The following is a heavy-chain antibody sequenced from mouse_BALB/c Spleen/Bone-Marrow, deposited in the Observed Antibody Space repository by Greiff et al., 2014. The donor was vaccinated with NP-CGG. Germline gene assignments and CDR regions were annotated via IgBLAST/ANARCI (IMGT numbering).Heavy chain of an antibody. Sequence: VQLQQSGAELVKPGASVRLSCKASGYTFTNYYMYWVKQRPGQGLEWIGEINPSNGGTNFNEKFKSKATLTVDKSSNTTYMQLSSLTSEDSVVYYCTRSGNYLFAYWGQGTLVTVSA. CDR2: INPSNGGT. V-gene: IGHV1S81*02. CDR3: TRSGNYLFAY. D-gene: IGHD2-1*01. CDR1: GYTFTNYY. J-gene: IGHJ3*01.